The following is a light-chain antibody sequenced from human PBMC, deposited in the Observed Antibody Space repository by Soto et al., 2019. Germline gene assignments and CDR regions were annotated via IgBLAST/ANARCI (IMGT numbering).Light chain of an antibody. Sequence: DIVMTQSPDSLAVSLGERATINCKSSQSVLYNSNNKNYLAWYQHKPGQPPKVLIYWASTRESGVPYRFSGSGSGTEFTLTISSLQAEDVAIYYCQQYYSSPFTFGPGTKVHIK. CDR2: WAS. V-gene: IGKV4-1*01. CDR1: QSVLYNSNNKNY. J-gene: IGKJ3*01. CDR3: QQYYSSPFT.